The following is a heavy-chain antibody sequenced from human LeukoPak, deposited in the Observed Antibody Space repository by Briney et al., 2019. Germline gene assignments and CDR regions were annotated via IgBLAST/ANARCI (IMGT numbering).Heavy chain of an antibody. V-gene: IGHV4-34*01. D-gene: IGHD5-24*01. Sequence: SETLSLTCAVYGGSFSGYYWSWIRQPPGKGLEWIGEINHSGSTNFYTSLKSRVTISVDTSKNQFSLKPSSVTAADTTVYYCARFDGYDFYYYYGMDVWGQGTTVTVSS. J-gene: IGHJ6*02. CDR1: GGSFSGYY. CDR2: INHSGST. CDR3: ARFDGYDFYYYYGMDV.